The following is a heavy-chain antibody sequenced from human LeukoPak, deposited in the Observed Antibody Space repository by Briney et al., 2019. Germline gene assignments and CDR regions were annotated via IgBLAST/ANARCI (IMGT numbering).Heavy chain of an antibody. V-gene: IGHV1-2*04. Sequence: VASVKVSCKASGYTFTGYYMHWVRQALGQGLEWMGWINPNSGGTNYAQKFQGWVTMTRDTSISTAYMELSRLRSDDTAVYYCARDRPEDLRYFDWLPRGFDYWGQGTLVTVSS. CDR3: ARDRPEDLRYFDWLPRGFDY. CDR2: INPNSGGT. J-gene: IGHJ4*02. CDR1: GYTFTGYY. D-gene: IGHD3-9*01.